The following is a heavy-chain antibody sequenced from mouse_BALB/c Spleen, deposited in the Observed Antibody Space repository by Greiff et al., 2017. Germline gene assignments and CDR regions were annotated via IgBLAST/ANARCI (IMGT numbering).Heavy chain of an antibody. CDR2: IWSGGST. CDR3: ARNYVLRLRNAMDY. CDR1: GFSLTSYG. D-gene: IGHD1-2*01. Sequence: VQRVESGPGLVQPSQSLSITCTVSGFSLTSYGVHWVRQSPGKGLEWLGVIWSGGSTDYNAAFISRLSISKDNSKSQVFFKMNSLQADDTAIYYCARNYVLRLRNAMDYWGQGTSVTVSS. V-gene: IGHV2-4-1*01. J-gene: IGHJ4*01.